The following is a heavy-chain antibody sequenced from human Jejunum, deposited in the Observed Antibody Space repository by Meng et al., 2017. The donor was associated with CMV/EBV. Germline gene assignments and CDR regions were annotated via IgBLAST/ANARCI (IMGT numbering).Heavy chain of an antibody. CDR2: FYYTGST. CDR3: ARAAVDTGDFDL. Sequence: QARLQGSGPGLLKPSEALSLTCTVSGGSITDYYWSWIRQPAGKRLEWIGRFYYTGSTNYNPSLENRVTMSLDTSKNRFSLNLSSVTAADTAVYYCARAAVDTGDFDLWGLGILVTVSS. V-gene: IGHV4-4*07. CDR1: GGSITDYY. J-gene: IGHJ4*02. D-gene: IGHD6-25*01.